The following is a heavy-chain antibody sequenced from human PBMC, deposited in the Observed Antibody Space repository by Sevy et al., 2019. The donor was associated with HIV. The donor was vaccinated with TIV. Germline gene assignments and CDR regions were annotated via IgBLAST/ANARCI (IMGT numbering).Heavy chain of an antibody. D-gene: IGHD3-10*01. CDR1: GFTFSSYA. Sequence: GGSLRLSCAASGFTFSSYAMHWVRQAPGKGLEWVAVISYDGSNKYYADSVKSRFTISRDNSKNTLYLQMNSLRTEDTAVYYWAGRAGFTMVRGVIITGIRYFDYWGQGTLVTVSS. V-gene: IGHV3-30*04. J-gene: IGHJ4*02. CDR3: AGRAGFTMVRGVIITGIRYFDY. CDR2: ISYDGSNK.